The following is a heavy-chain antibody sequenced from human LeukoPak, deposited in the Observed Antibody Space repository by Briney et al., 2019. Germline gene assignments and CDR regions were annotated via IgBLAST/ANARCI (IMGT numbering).Heavy chain of an antibody. CDR3: ARNLYGDYPYYFDY. J-gene: IGHJ4*02. CDR1: GFTFSTYA. D-gene: IGHD4-17*01. Sequence: PGGSLRLSCAASGFTFSTYAMSWVRQAPGKGLEWVAVISYDGSNKYYADSVKGRFTISRDNSKNTLYLQMNSLRAEDTAVYYCARNLYGDYPYYFDYWGQGTLVTVSS. V-gene: IGHV3-30-3*01. CDR2: ISYDGSNK.